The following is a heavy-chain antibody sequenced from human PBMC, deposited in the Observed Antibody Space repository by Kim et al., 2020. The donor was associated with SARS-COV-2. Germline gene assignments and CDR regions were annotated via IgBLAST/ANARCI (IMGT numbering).Heavy chain of an antibody. V-gene: IGHV1-2*06. CDR1: GYTFTGYY. J-gene: IGHJ4*02. Sequence: ASVKVSCKASGYTFTGYYMHWVRQAPGQGLEWMGRINPNSGGTNYAQKFQGRVTMTRDTSISTAYMELSRLRSDDTAVYYCARVRGGGYDLFYWGQGTLVTVSS. CDR3: ARVRGGGYDLFY. D-gene: IGHD5-12*01. CDR2: INPNSGGT.